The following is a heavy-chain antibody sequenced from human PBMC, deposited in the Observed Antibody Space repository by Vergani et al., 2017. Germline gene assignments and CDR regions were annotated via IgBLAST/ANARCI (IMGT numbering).Heavy chain of an antibody. V-gene: IGHV4-34*01. Sequence: QVQLHQWGAGLLKPSETLSLTCAVYGGSFRGYYRNWIRQPPGKGLEWIGEINHSGSTNYNPSLKSRGTISVDTSKNQCSLKLSSVTAADTAVYYCARVGPRRSGSYPHRGVFDIWGQGTMVTVSS. CDR3: ARVGPRRSGSYPHRGVFDI. D-gene: IGHD3-10*01. CDR1: GGSFRGYY. J-gene: IGHJ3*02. CDR2: INHSGST.